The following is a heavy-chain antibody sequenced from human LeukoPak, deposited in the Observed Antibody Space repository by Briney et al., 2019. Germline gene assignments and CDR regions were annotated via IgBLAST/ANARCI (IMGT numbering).Heavy chain of an antibody. V-gene: IGHV4-34*01. D-gene: IGHD6-13*01. CDR2: INHSGST. J-gene: IGHJ4*02. CDR1: GGSFSGYY. Sequence: PSETLSLTCAVYGGSFSGYYWSWIRQPPGKGLEWIGEINHSGSTNYNPSLKSRVTISVDTSKNQFSLKLSSVTAADTAVYYCARRLRIAAAGRAHFDYWGQGTLVTVSS. CDR3: ARRLRIAAAGRAHFDY.